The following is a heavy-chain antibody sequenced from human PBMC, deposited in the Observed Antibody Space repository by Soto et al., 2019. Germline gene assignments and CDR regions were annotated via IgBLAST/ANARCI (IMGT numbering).Heavy chain of an antibody. D-gene: IGHD3-3*01. CDR2: ISYDGSNK. CDR3: ARAHTPSHTTYYDFWSGYQGIYYYYYGMDV. J-gene: IGHJ6*02. CDR1: GFTFSSYA. V-gene: IGHV3-30-3*01. Sequence: PGGSLRLSCAASGFTFSSYAMHWVRQAPGKGLEWVAVISYDGSNKYYADSVKGRFTISRDNSKNTLYLQMNSLRAEDTAVYYCARAHTPSHTTYYDFWSGYQGIYYYYYGMDVWGQGTTVTVSS.